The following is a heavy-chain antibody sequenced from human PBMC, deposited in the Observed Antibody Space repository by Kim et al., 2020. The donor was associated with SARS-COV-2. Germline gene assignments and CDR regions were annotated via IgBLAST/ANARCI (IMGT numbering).Heavy chain of an antibody. D-gene: IGHD1-26*01. Sequence: TYDASVKGRFTISRDNAKNTLYLQMNSLRAEDTAVYYCARDPSEGGGSDYWGQGTLVTVSS. J-gene: IGHJ4*02. V-gene: IGHV3-74*01. CDR3: ARDPSEGGGSDY.